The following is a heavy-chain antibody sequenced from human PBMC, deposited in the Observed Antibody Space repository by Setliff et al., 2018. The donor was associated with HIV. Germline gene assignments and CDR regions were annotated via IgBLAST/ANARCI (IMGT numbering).Heavy chain of an antibody. D-gene: IGHD1-26*01. CDR2: ITDSGGS. CDR1: GGSFSGYY. V-gene: IGHV4-34*01. CDR3: ASPYSGSYSGFQY. J-gene: IGHJ1*01. Sequence: KPSETLSLTCAVYGGSFSGYYWTWIRQSPGKGLEWIGEITDSGGSKYNPSLESRVTISVDTSKNQFSLNLTSVTVADTGIYYCASPYSGSYSGFQYWGQGTLVTGS.